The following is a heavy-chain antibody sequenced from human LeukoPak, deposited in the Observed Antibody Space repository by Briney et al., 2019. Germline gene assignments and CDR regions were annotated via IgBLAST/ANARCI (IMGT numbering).Heavy chain of an antibody. J-gene: IGHJ5*02. Sequence: PETLSLTCAVYGGSFSGYYWSWIRQPPGKGLEWIGEINHSGSTNYNPSLKSRVTISVDTSKNQFSLKLSSVTAADTAVYYCAREGITMVRGVRRYRWFDPWGQGTLVTVSS. D-gene: IGHD3-10*01. CDR2: INHSGST. CDR1: GGSFSGYY. CDR3: AREGITMVRGVRRYRWFDP. V-gene: IGHV4-34*01.